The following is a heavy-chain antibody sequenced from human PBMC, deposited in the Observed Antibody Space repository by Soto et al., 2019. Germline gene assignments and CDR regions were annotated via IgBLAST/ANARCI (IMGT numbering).Heavy chain of an antibody. CDR1: GGTFSTYV. J-gene: IGHJ6*02. CDR2: IIPVFATT. V-gene: IGHV1-69*12. CDR3: ARGRIAGAATDFYYYGMDV. Sequence: QVQLVQSGAEVKKPGSSVKVSCKASGGTFSTYVISWVRQAPGQGLEWMGGIIPVFATTNYAQKFQGRATITADETTRTGYMELNSLRSEDTAVCYCARGRIAGAATDFYYYGMDVWGQGTSVTVSS. D-gene: IGHD1-26*01.